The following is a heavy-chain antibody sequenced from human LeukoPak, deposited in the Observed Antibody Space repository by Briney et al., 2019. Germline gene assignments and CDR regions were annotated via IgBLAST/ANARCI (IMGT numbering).Heavy chain of an antibody. V-gene: IGHV3-21*01. CDR1: AFTFSSYS. D-gene: IGHD1-26*01. CDR3: ARVHSGSYQYYYYYYIDV. J-gene: IGHJ6*03. Sequence: GGSLRLSCAASAFTFSSYSMNRVRLAPGKGLEWVSSISGSSSYIYYADSVKGQFTISRDNANNSLYLQMNSLRAEDTAVYYCARVHSGSYQYYYYYYIDVWGKGTTVTVSS. CDR2: ISGSSSYI.